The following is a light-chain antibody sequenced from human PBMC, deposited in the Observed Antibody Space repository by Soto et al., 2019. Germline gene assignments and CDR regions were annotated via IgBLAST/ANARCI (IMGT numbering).Light chain of an antibody. V-gene: IGKV1-39*01. J-gene: IGKJ4*01. CDR3: QQSYSVLS. Sequence: DIQMTQSPSSLSASVGDRVTITCRASQSINNYLNWYQQKPGKAPKLLIYAASTLQSGVPSRFSGSGFGTDFTLTISSLQPEDFATYYCQQSYSVLSFGGGTKADIK. CDR2: AAS. CDR1: QSINNY.